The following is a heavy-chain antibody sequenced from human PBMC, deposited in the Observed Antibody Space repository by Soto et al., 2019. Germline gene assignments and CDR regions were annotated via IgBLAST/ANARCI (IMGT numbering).Heavy chain of an antibody. J-gene: IGHJ4*02. CDR1: GGSISSYY. V-gene: IGHV4-59*08. CDR3: ARLWGGSVDY. D-gene: IGHD3-16*01. CDR2: IYYSGST. Sequence: QVQLQESGPGLVKPSETLSLTCTVSGGSISSYYWSWIRQPPGKGLEWIGDIYYSGSTNYNPSLKSRVTISVDTSKNQFSLKLSSVTAADTAVYYCARLWGGSVDYWGQGTLVTVSS.